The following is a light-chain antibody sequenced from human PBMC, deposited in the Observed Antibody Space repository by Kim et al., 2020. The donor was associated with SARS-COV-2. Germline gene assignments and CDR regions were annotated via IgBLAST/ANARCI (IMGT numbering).Light chain of an antibody. CDR3: QVWDSRTVV. J-gene: IGLJ2*01. CDR2: RDK. V-gene: IGLV3-9*01. Sequence: SVALGQMATIPCGGNNIENKNVHWYHQRPGQAPVLVMYRDKKRPSGIPERLSGSNSGNTATLTISRVEAGDEGDYYCQVWDSRTVVFGGGTQLTVL. CDR1: NIENKN.